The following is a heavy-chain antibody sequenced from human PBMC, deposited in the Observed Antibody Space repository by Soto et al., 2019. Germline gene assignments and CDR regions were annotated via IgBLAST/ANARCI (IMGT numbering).Heavy chain of an antibody. V-gene: IGHV3-53*01. Sequence: GGSLRLSCAASGFTVSSSYMNWVRQAPGKGLEWVSVIYSGGSTYYADSVKGRFTISRDNSKNTLYLQMNSLRAEDTALYYCAKDVTGAPTYHGMDVWGHGTTVTVSS. J-gene: IGHJ6*02. CDR1: GFTVSSSY. D-gene: IGHD7-27*01. CDR3: AKDVTGAPTYHGMDV. CDR2: IYSGGST.